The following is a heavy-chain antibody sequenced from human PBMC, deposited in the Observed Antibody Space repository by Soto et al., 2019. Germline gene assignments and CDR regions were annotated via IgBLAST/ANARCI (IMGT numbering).Heavy chain of an antibody. Sequence: PGESLKISCEGSGFSFTSYWIGWVRQMPGKGLEWMGRIDPSDSYTNYSPSFQGHVTISADKSISTAYLQWSSLKASDTAMYYCARLAMVRGVTTYGMDVWGQGTTVTV. J-gene: IGHJ6*02. CDR1: GFSFTSYW. D-gene: IGHD3-10*01. CDR3: ARLAMVRGVTTYGMDV. V-gene: IGHV5-10-1*01. CDR2: IDPSDSYT.